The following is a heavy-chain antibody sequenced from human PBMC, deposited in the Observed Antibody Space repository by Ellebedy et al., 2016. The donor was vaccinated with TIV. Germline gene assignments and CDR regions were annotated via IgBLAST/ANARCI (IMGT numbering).Heavy chain of an antibody. V-gene: IGHV3-23*01. D-gene: IGHD3-16*01. CDR1: GFTFSNYA. Sequence: GGSLRLSCAASGFTFSNYAMTWVRQAPGKGLEWVSTISTSGGSTYYADSVKGRFTISRDNSKNTLYLQMNSLRAEDTSVYYCAKVITLVAFDYWGQGTRVTVSS. J-gene: IGHJ4*02. CDR2: ISTSGGST. CDR3: AKVITLVAFDY.